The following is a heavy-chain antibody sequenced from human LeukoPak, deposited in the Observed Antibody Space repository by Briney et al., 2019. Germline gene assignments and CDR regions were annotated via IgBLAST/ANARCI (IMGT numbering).Heavy chain of an antibody. Sequence: PSGTLSLTCAVSGGYISSSNWWSWVRQPPGKGLEWIGEIYHSGSTNYNPSLKSRVTISVDKSKNQFSLKLSSVTAADTAVYYCAVIYDYVWRGFDPWGQGTLVTVSS. CDR2: IYHSGST. J-gene: IGHJ5*02. CDR3: AVIYDYVWRGFDP. V-gene: IGHV4-4*02. D-gene: IGHD3-16*01. CDR1: GGYISSSNW.